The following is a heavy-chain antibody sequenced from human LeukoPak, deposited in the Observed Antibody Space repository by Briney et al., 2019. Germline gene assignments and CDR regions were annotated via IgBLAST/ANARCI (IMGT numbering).Heavy chain of an antibody. D-gene: IGHD5-12*01. CDR1: GFTFDDYS. CDR3: AKDMGGVATTPFDY. Sequence: GGSLRLSCAASGFTFDDYSMHWVRQAPGKGLEWVSLITWDGGRTYYADSVKGRFTISRDNAKNSLYLQMNSLRAEDTALYYCAKDMGGVATTPFDYWGQGTLVTVSS. V-gene: IGHV3-43*01. CDR2: ITWDGGRT. J-gene: IGHJ4*02.